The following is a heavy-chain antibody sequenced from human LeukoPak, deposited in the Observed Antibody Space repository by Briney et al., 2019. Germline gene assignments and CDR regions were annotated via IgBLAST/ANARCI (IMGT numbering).Heavy chain of an antibody. D-gene: IGHD4-17*01. J-gene: IGHJ4*02. CDR2: INPNSGGT. V-gene: IGHV1-2*02. CDR3: AREVDDYGDYDFDY. CDR1: GYTFTGYY. Sequence: ASVKVSCKASGYTFTGYYMHWVRQAPGQGLEWMGWINPNSGGTNYAQKFQGRVTMTRDTSISTAYMELSRLRSDDTAVYYCAREVDDYGDYDFDYWGQGTLVTVSS.